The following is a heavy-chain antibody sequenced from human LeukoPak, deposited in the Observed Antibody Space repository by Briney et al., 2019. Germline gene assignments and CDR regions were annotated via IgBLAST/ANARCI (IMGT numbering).Heavy chain of an antibody. CDR2: IYYSGST. D-gene: IGHD6-13*01. V-gene: IGHV4-31*03. Sequence: PSQTLSLTCTVSGGSISSGGYYWSWIRQHPGKGLEWIGYIYYSGSTYYNPSLKSRVTISVDTSKNQFSLKLSSVTAADTAVYYCARLASSSWPYYYYYYGMDVWGQGTTVTVSS. CDR1: GGSISSGGYY. CDR3: ARLASSSWPYYYYYYGMDV. J-gene: IGHJ6*02.